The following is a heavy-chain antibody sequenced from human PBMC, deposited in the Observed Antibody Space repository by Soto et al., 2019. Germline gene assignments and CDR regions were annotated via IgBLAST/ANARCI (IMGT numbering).Heavy chain of an antibody. CDR3: GRGSSGYPNYYYYYYMDV. V-gene: IGHV4-34*01. CDR1: GGSFSGYY. D-gene: IGHD3-22*01. J-gene: IGHJ6*03. Sequence: SETLSLTCAVYGGSFSGYYWSWIRQPPGKGLEWIGEINHSGSTNYNPSLKSRVTISVDTSKNQFSLKLSSVTAADTAVYYCGRGSSGYPNYYYYYYMDVWGKGTRVTVSS. CDR2: INHSGST.